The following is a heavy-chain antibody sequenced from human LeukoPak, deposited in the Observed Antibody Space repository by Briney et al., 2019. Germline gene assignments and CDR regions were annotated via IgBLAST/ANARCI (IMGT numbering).Heavy chain of an antibody. D-gene: IGHD3-16*01. CDR3: ARVLRGRNLDMLFDY. Sequence: PGGPLRLSCAASGLTFNNYVMNWVRQAPGKGLEWVASISYDGTNEYYADSVKGRFTISKDNSKNTLYLQMNSLRTEDTAVYYCARVLRGRNLDMLFDYWGQGTLVTVSP. CDR1: GLTFNNYV. J-gene: IGHJ4*02. V-gene: IGHV3-30*03. CDR2: ISYDGTNE.